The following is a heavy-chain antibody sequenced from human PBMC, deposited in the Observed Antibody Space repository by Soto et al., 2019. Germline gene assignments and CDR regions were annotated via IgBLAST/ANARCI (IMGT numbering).Heavy chain of an antibody. D-gene: IGHD1-1*01. CDR2: ISAYNGNT. V-gene: IGHV1-18*04. J-gene: IGHJ4*02. Sequence: ASVKVSCKASGYTFTSYGISWVRQAPGQGLEWMGWISAYNGNTNYAQKLHGRVTMTTYTSTSTAYMELRSLRSDDTAVYYCARDWNDGGYFDYWGQGTLVTVSS. CDR1: GYTFTSYG. CDR3: ARDWNDGGYFDY.